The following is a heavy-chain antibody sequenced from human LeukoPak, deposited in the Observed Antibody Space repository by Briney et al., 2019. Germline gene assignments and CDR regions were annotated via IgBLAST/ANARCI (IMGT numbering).Heavy chain of an antibody. CDR3: ARDISSSTCAFDI. D-gene: IGHD2/OR15-2a*01. Sequence: GGSLRLSCAASGFTLRTYEMNWVRQAPGKGLEWISFITSSGSPTFYADSVKGRFAIFRDTAKNSLFLQMNNLRGEDTAVYYCARDISSSTCAFDIWGQGTMVTVS. V-gene: IGHV3-48*03. CDR1: GFTLRTYE. J-gene: IGHJ3*02. CDR2: ITSSGSPT.